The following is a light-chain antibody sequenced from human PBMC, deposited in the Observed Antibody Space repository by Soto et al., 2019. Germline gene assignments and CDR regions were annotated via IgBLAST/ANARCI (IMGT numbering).Light chain of an antibody. CDR2: NSY. J-gene: IGLJ1*01. CDR1: RSNMGGKS. CDR3: SSWEASLNGYV. V-gene: IGLV1-44*01. Sequence: SALTQPASGSGTPGRRVTISCSGSRSNMGGKSVNRDQQLPRTDPKLLLYNSYQRPSGVPDRFSASTSGTSASLAISGLQSEDEADYYCSSWEASLNGYVFGTGPKVTVL.